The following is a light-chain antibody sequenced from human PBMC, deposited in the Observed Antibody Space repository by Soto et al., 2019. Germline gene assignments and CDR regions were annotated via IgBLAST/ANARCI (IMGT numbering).Light chain of an antibody. CDR1: QSFSTW. Sequence: DVQMTQSPSTLSASVGDRVTITCRASQSFSTWLAWYQQKPGKAPKLLIYKTSNLESGVPSRFSGSGSGTEFTLTISSLKPEDFATYYCQQYKSYPYTFGQGTRLE. CDR2: KTS. V-gene: IGKV1-5*03. J-gene: IGKJ2*01. CDR3: QQYKSYPYT.